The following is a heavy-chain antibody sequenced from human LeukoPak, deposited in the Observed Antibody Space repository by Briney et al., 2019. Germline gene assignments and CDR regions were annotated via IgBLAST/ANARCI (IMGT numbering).Heavy chain of an antibody. D-gene: IGHD1-26*01. V-gene: IGHV1-24*01. CDR1: GYTLTELS. Sequence: GASVKVSCKVSGYTLTELSMHWVRQAPGKGLEWMGGFDPEDGETIYAQKFQGRVTMTEDTSTDTAYMELSSLRSEDTAVYYCATVDPWELSPRGTFDIWGQGTMVTVSS. CDR3: ATVDPWELSPRGTFDI. CDR2: FDPEDGET. J-gene: IGHJ3*02.